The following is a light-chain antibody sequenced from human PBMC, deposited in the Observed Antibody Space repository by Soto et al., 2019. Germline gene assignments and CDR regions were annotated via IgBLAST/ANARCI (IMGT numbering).Light chain of an antibody. CDR2: GAS. J-gene: IGKJ1*01. CDR1: QSVSSN. V-gene: IGKV3-15*01. Sequence: EIEMTQSPATLSVSPGERATLSCRASQSVSSNFAWYQQRPGQALRLLISGASTRATGIPARFSGSGSGTEFTLTISSLQSEDFAVYYCQQYSNWPWTFGQGTMVDI. CDR3: QQYSNWPWT.